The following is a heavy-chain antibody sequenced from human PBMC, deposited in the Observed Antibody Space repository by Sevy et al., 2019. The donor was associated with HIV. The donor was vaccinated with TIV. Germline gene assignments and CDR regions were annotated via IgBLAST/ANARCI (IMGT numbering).Heavy chain of an antibody. V-gene: IGHV3-21*04. CDR2: ISDDSRYI. CDR1: GFNFRTYS. Sequence: LGGSLRLSCAASGFNFRTYSMNWVRQAPGKGLEWLSSISDDSRYIYYSDSVKGRFTISRANAKNLLFLQMNNLGVEDTAIYYCARDFTIFGVVSGIDYWGQGNLVTVSS. J-gene: IGHJ4*02. CDR3: ARDFTIFGVVSGIDY. D-gene: IGHD3-3*01.